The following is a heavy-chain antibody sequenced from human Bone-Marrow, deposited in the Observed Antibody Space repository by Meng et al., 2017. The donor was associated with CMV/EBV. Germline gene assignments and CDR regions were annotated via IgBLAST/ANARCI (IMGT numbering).Heavy chain of an antibody. CDR2: ISSSGSTI. CDR1: GFTFSSYE. Sequence: GGSLRLSCAASGFTFSSYEMNWVRQAPGKGLEWVSYISSSGSTIYYADSVKGRFTISRDNAKNSLYLQMNSLRAEDTAVYYCARDPSGSYLDGAFDIWGQGTMVTVSS. CDR3: ARDPSGSYLDGAFDI. J-gene: IGHJ3*02. D-gene: IGHD1-26*01. V-gene: IGHV3-48*03.